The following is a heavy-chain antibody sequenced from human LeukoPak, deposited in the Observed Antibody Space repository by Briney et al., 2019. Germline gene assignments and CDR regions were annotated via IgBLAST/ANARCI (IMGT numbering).Heavy chain of an antibody. V-gene: IGHV3-30*18. J-gene: IGHJ4*02. D-gene: IGHD4-17*01. CDR1: GFTFSSYG. CDR2: ISYDGSNK. CDR3: AKDPGSLRYYYFDY. Sequence: GSLRLSCAASGFTFSSYGMHWVRQAPGKGLEWVAVISYDGSNKYYADSVRGRFTISRDNSKNTLYLQMNSLRAEDTAVYYCAKDPGSLRYYYFDYWGQGTLVTVSS.